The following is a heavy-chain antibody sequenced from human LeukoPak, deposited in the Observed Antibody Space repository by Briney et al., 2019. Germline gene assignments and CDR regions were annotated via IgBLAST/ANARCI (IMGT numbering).Heavy chain of an antibody. CDR1: GGSISSYY. V-gene: IGHV4-59*08. CDR3: ARHSVVVVPAAHDAFDI. CDR2: IYYSGST. Sequence: PSETLSLTCTVSGGSISSYYWSWIRQPPGKGLEWIGYIYYSGSTNYNPSLKSRVTISVDTSKNQFSLKLSSVTAADTAVYYCARHSVVVVPAAHDAFDIWGQGTMVTVSS. D-gene: IGHD2-2*01. J-gene: IGHJ3*02.